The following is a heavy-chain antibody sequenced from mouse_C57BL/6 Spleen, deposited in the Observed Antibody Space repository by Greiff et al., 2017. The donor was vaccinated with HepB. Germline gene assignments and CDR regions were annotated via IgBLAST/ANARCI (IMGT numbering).Heavy chain of an antibody. J-gene: IGHJ1*03. CDR3: ARWVLREYFDV. Sequence: VQLKESGAELARPGASVKLSCKASGYTFTSYGISWVKQRTGQGLEWIGEIYPRSGNTYYNEKFKGKATLTADKSSSTAYMELRSLTSEDSAVYFCARWVLREYFDVWGTGTTVTVSS. CDR2: IYPRSGNT. V-gene: IGHV1-81*01. D-gene: IGHD1-1*01. CDR1: GYTFTSYG.